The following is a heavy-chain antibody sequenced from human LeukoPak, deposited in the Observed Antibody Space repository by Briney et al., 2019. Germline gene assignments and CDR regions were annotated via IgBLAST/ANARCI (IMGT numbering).Heavy chain of an antibody. D-gene: IGHD5-12*01. CDR3: AREGPTSGI. Sequence: GGSLRLSCVASGFTFRNYAMSWVRQAPGKGLEWVSVIYSGGSTYYADTVKGRFTISRDNSKNTLYLQMNSLRAEDTAVYYCAREGPTSGIWGQGTMVTVSS. CDR2: IYSGGST. J-gene: IGHJ3*02. CDR1: GFTFRNYA. V-gene: IGHV3-53*01.